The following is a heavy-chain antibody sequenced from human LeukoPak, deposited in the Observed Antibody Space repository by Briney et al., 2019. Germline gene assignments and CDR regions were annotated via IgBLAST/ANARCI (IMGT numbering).Heavy chain of an antibody. CDR3: ARDGVLLWFGELLSPYYYYYMDV. Sequence: GGSLRLSCAASGFTFSSYEMNWVRQAPGKGLEWVSYISSSGSTIYYADSVKGRFTISRDNAKNSLYLQMNSLRAEDTAVYYCARDGVLLWFGELLSPYYYYYMDVWGKGTTVTVSS. V-gene: IGHV3-48*03. D-gene: IGHD3-10*01. CDR2: ISSSGSTI. J-gene: IGHJ6*03. CDR1: GFTFSSYE.